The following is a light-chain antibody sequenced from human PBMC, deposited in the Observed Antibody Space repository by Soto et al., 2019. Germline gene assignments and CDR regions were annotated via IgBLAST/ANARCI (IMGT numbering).Light chain of an antibody. J-gene: IGKJ4*01. V-gene: IGKV1-5*03. CDR1: QSISSY. Sequence: DIQMTQSPSTLSASVGDRVTLTCRASQSISSYLAWFQQKPGKAPKVLIYKASTLESGVPSRFSGRGSGTEFTLTISSLQPDDFATYYCQQYDTYPVTVGGGTKVEIK. CDR3: QQYDTYPVT. CDR2: KAS.